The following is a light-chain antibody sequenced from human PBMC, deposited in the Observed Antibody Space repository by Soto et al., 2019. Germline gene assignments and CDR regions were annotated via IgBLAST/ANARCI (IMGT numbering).Light chain of an antibody. J-gene: IGLJ1*01. CDR3: AAWDDSLNEV. CDR1: SSNIGSNT. V-gene: IGLV1-44*01. CDR2: SNN. Sequence: QSALTQPPSASRTPGQRVTISCSGSSSNIGSNTVNWYQQLPGTAPKLLIYSNNQRPSGVPDRFSGSKSGTSASLAISGLQSEDEADYYCAAWDDSLNEVFGTGTKVTVL.